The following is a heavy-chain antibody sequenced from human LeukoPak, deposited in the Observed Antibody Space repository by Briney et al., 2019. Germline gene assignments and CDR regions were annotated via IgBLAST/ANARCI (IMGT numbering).Heavy chain of an antibody. D-gene: IGHD2-2*01. CDR1: GFNLSSYA. CDR3: ARGLAVVTAVSDY. J-gene: IGHJ4*02. V-gene: IGHV3-23*01. Sequence: SGGSLRLSCAASGFNLSSYAMSWVRQAPGKGLEWVSAISGSGGSTYYADSVKGRFTISRDNSKNTLYLQMNSLRVEDTAVYYCARGLAVVTAVSDYWGQGTLVTVSS. CDR2: ISGSGGST.